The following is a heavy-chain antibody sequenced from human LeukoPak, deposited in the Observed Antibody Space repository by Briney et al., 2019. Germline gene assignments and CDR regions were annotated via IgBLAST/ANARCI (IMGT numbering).Heavy chain of an antibody. D-gene: IGHD6-13*01. CDR2: INPNSGGT. CDR1: GYTFTGYY. V-gene: IGHV1-2*02. CDR3: ARDRIAAAGTGFDP. Sequence: ASVEVSCKASGYTFTGYYMHWVRQAPGQGLEWMGWINPNSGGTNYAQKFQGRVTMTRDTSISTAYMELSRLRSDDTAVYYCARDRIAAAGTGFDPWGQGTLVTVSS. J-gene: IGHJ5*02.